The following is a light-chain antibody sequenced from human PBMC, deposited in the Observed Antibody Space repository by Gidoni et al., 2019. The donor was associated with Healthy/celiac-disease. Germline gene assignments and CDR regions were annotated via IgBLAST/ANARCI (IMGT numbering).Light chain of an antibody. CDR1: QSVSSSY. CDR3: QQYGSSPRYT. V-gene: IGKV3-20*01. Sequence: VLTQSPGTLSLSPGERATLSCRASQSVSSSYLAWYQQKPGQAPRLLIYGASSRATGIPDRFSGSGSGTDFTLTISRLEPEDFAVYYCQQYGSSPRYTFGQGTKLEIK. J-gene: IGKJ2*01. CDR2: GAS.